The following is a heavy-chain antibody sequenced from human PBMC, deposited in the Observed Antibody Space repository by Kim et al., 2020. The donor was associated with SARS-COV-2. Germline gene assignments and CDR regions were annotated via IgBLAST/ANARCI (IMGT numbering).Heavy chain of an antibody. CDR2: IYYSGST. J-gene: IGHJ6*02. V-gene: IGHV4-31*03. CDR1: GGSISSGGYY. Sequence: SETLSLTCTVSGGSISSGGYYWSWIRQHPGKGLEWIGYIYYSGSTYYNPSLKSRVTISVDTSKNQFSLKLSSVTAADTAVYYCARLGATNYYGSGSYQYYYYYYYGMDVWGQGTTVTVSS. CDR3: ARLGATNYYGSGSYQYYYYYYYGMDV. D-gene: IGHD3-10*01.